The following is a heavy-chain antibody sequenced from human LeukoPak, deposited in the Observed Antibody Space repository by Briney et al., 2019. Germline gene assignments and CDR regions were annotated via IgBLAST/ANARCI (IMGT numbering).Heavy chain of an antibody. J-gene: IGHJ3*02. CDR3: ARTRYCSSASCYTGASFDI. CDR2: INHSGSA. V-gene: IGHV4-34*01. CDR1: GGSPRGDY. Sequence: SPTRAVYGGSPRGDYCSCRPEPPGEGVEWSGGINHSGSANYNPSLKSRIPISVDASTYQFSLKLSSVTATDTAVYSCARTRYCSSASCYTGASFDIWGQGTMVTVSS. D-gene: IGHD2-2*02.